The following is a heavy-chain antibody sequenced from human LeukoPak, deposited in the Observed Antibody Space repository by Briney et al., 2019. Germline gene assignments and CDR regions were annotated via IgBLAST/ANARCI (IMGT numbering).Heavy chain of an antibody. CDR1: GGSISSGDYY. D-gene: IGHD3-22*01. V-gene: IGHV4-39*07. Sequence: SETLPLTCTVSGGSISSGDYYWSWIRQTPGKGLEWIGEINHSGSTNYNPSLKSRVTISVDTSKNQFSLKLSSVTAADTAVYYCARSWRSYDSSRPFDYWGQGTLVTASS. CDR3: ARSWRSYDSSRPFDY. J-gene: IGHJ4*02. CDR2: INHSGST.